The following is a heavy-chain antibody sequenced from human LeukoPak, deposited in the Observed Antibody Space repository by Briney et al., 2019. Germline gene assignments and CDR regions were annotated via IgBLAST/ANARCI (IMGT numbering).Heavy chain of an antibody. V-gene: IGHV4-59*01. D-gene: IGHD2-2*01. Sequence: SETLSLTCTVSGGSISSNYWSWIRQPPGKGLEWIGYIYYSGSTNYNPSLKSRDTISVDTSKNQFSLKLSSVTAADTAVYYCARRYCSTTSCSGHNWFDPWGQGTLVTVSS. J-gene: IGHJ5*02. CDR3: ARRYCSTTSCSGHNWFDP. CDR1: GGSISSNY. CDR2: IYYSGST.